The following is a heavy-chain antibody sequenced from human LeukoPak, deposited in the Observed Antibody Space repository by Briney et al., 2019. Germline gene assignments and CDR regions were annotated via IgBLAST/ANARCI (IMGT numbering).Heavy chain of an antibody. CDR1: GFSFSAYW. CDR3: ARFGYVAAVDL. Sequence: PGGSLRLSCAASGFSFSAYWMRWVRQAPGAGLEWVANINPAGTETYYVDPVKGRFTISGDNAKNLLYLQMNSLRAEDTAVYYCARFGYVAAVDLWGQGTLVTVSS. J-gene: IGHJ4*02. CDR2: INPAGTET. D-gene: IGHD2-15*01. V-gene: IGHV3-7*01.